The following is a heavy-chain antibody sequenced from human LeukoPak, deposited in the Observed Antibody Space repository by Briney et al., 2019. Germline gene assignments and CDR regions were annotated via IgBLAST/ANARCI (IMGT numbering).Heavy chain of an antibody. CDR2: ISASSTTI. V-gene: IGHV3-48*01. D-gene: IGHD3-10*01. J-gene: IGHJ3*02. CDR3: ARDELRGGPRGDAFDI. Sequence: GGSLRLSCAASGFTFSSYSMTWVRQAPGKGLEWVSYISASSTTIYYIDSVKGRFTISRDNAKSPLYLQMDSLRAEDTAVYYGARDELRGGPRGDAFDIWGQGTMVIVSS. CDR1: GFTFSSYS.